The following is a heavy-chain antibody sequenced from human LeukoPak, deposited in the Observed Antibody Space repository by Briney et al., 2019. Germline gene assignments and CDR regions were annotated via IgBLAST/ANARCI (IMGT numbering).Heavy chain of an antibody. CDR1: GVTFNSYW. D-gene: IGHD3-10*01. V-gene: IGHV3-7*03. CDR2: IKQDGSEK. Sequence: GGSLRLSCAASGVTFNSYWMSWVRQAPGKGLEWVANIKQDGSEKYYVDSVKGRFTISRDNAKTSLYLQMNSLRAEDTAVYYCVRGGSNYGIIIYSRYFAYWGQGTLVTVSS. CDR3: VRGGSNYGIIIYSRYFAY. J-gene: IGHJ4*02.